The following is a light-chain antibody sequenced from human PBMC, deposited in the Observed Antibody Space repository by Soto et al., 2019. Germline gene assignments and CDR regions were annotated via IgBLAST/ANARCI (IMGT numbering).Light chain of an antibody. V-gene: IGKV3-15*01. Sequence: VMTHSPATLSVSPGERAALSCRASQSVSTNLAWYQQKPGQPPRLLIYGASTRATDIPARFSGSGSGTEFTLTISSLQSEDFAVYYCQESMAGFGQGTRLEI. CDR3: QESMAG. CDR1: QSVSTN. CDR2: GAS. J-gene: IGKJ5*01.